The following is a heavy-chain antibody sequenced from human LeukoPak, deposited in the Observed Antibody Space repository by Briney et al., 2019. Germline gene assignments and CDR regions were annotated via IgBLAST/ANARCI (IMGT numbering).Heavy chain of an antibody. CDR3: ARLSRTAPFDY. D-gene: IGHD6-6*01. CDR2: IYYSGST. CDR1: GGSISSYY. J-gene: IGHJ4*02. Sequence: PSETLSLTCTVSGGSISSYYWSWIRQPPGKGLEWIGYIYYSGSTNYNPSLKSRVTISVDTSKNQFSLKLSSATAADTAVYYCARLSRTAPFDYWGQGTLVTVSS. V-gene: IGHV4-59*08.